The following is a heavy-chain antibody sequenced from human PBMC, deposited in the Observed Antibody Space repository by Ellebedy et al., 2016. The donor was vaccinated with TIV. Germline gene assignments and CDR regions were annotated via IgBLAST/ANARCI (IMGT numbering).Heavy chain of an antibody. CDR1: GDLVTSGAYY. V-gene: IGHV4-61*08. J-gene: IGHJ4*02. Sequence: SETLSLTCTVSGDLVTSGAYYWTWIQQPPGKGLEWIGYILYSGGTNYNPSLMSRVTISVDTSKNQFSLNLSSVTAADTAVYYCARDSPAYYNSRGLDSWGQGIPVTVSS. CDR2: ILYSGGT. CDR3: ARDSPAYYNSRGLDS. D-gene: IGHD3-22*01.